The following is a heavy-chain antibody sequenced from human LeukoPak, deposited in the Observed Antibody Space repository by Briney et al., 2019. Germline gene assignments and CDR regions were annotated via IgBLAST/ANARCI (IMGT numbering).Heavy chain of an antibody. V-gene: IGHV1-2*02. CDR2: INPNSGGT. Sequence: ASVKVSCKASGGTFSSYAISWVRQAPGQGLEWMGWINPNSGGTNYAQKFQGRVTMTRDTSISTAYMELSRLRSDDTAVYYCAREAEYSSSSSLFDYWGQGTLVTVSS. J-gene: IGHJ4*02. CDR3: AREAEYSSSSSLFDY. D-gene: IGHD6-6*01. CDR1: GGTFSSYA.